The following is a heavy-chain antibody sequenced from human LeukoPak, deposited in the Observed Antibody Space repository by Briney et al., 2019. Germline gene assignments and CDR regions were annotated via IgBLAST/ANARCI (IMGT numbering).Heavy chain of an antibody. J-gene: IGHJ4*02. Sequence: SVKVSCTASGGTFSSYAISWVRQAPGQGLEWMGGIIPIFGTANYAQKFQGRVTITADESTSTAYKELSSLRSEDTAVYYCATSPRGYCSGGSCGNFDYWGQGTLVTVSS. CDR2: IIPIFGTA. D-gene: IGHD2-15*01. CDR3: ATSPRGYCSGGSCGNFDY. CDR1: GGTFSSYA. V-gene: IGHV1-69*13.